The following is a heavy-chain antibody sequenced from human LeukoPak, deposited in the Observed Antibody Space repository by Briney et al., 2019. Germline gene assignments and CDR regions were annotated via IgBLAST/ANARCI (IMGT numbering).Heavy chain of an antibody. CDR2: VHYSGST. CDR1: GGSISSITSLTYY. D-gene: IGHD3-10*01. J-gene: IGHJ3*02. V-gene: IGHV4-39*07. CDR3: ARYRGDGPGTFDI. Sequence: PSETLSLTCIVSGGSISSITSLTYYWNWIRQSPGTGLEWIGSVHYSGSTYYNPSLKSRVTISADTSKNQFSLKLSSVTAADTAVYYCARYRGDGPGTFDIWGQGTMVTVSS.